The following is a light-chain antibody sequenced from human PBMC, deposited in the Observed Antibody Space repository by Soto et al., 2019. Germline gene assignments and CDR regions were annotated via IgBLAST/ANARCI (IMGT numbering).Light chain of an antibody. Sequence: LTQPASVSVSPGQSITISCTGTSSDVGGYNYVSWYQQHPGKAPKLMIYEVSNRPSGVSDRFSGSKSGNTASLTISGLQAEDEADYYCGSYTSSRIYVFGAGTKVTVL. CDR2: EVS. V-gene: IGLV2-14*01. J-gene: IGLJ1*01. CDR3: GSYTSSRIYV. CDR1: SSDVGGYNY.